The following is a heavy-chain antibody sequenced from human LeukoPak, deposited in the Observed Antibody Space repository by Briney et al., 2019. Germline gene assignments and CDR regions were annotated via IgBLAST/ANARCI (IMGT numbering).Heavy chain of an antibody. V-gene: IGHV3-21*06. CDR2: ISSSSSYI. CDR3: ARSITMVRGVPLGY. J-gene: IGHJ4*02. D-gene: IGHD3-10*01. CDR1: GFTFSSYG. Sequence: GGSLRLSCAASGFTFSSYGMNWVRQAPGKGLEWVSSISSSSSYIYYADSVKGRFTISRDNAKNSLYLQMNSLRAEDTAVYYCARSITMVRGVPLGYWGQGTLVTVSS.